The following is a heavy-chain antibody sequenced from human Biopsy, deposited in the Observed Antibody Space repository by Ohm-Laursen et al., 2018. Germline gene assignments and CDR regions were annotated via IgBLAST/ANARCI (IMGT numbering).Heavy chain of an antibody. CDR3: ARNTGWYGDLYYFDY. Sequence: ASVKVSCKVSGYSFTSYYMHWVRQAPGQGLEWMGMINPSGSTTSYPQIFQDRVTMTRDTSKSTVYMELSSLRSADTAVYFCARNTGWYGDLYYFDYWGQGTLVTVSS. J-gene: IGHJ4*02. CDR2: INPSGSTT. V-gene: IGHV1-46*01. D-gene: IGHD6-19*01. CDR1: GYSFTSYY.